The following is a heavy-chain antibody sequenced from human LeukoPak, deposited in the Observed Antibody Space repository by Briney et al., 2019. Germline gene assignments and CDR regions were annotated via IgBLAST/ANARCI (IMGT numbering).Heavy chain of an antibody. D-gene: IGHD3-22*01. CDR2: ISYYGSNK. V-gene: IGHV3-30*18. J-gene: IGHJ4*02. CDR3: AKPYYYDSSGYSLDY. Sequence: GGSLRLSCAASGFTFSSYGMHWVRQAPGKGLEWVAVISYYGSNKYYADSVKGRFTISRDNSKNTLYLQMNSLRAEDTAVYYCAKPYYYDSSGYSLDYWGQGTLVTVSS. CDR1: GFTFSSYG.